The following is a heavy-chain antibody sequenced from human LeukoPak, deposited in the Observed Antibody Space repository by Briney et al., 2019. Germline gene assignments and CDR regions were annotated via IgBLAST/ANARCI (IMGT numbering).Heavy chain of an antibody. CDR2: IYTSGST. CDR1: GGSISSGSYY. J-gene: IGHJ4*02. D-gene: IGHD2-8*01. Sequence: SQTLSLTCTVSGGSISSGSYYWSWIRQPAGKGLEWNGRIYTSGSTNYNPSLKSRVTISVDTSKNQFSLKLSSVTAADTAVYYCARVGNGHFDYWGQGTLVTVSS. V-gene: IGHV4-61*02. CDR3: ARVGNGHFDY.